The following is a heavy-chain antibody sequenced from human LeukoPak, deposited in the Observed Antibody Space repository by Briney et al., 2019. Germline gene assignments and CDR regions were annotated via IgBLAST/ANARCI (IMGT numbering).Heavy chain of an antibody. CDR1: GFTFSTST. D-gene: IGHD1-14*01. V-gene: IGHV3-21*01. J-gene: IGHJ4*02. CDR2: ISSSSTYI. Sequence: GGSLRLSFAASGFTFSTSTMNWVRQAPGKGLEWVSSISSSSTYISYPDSVKGRFTISRDNAKNSLYLQMNSLRDDDSAVYYCARGLQYQEPLYFDYCGQGTLVTVSS. CDR3: ARGLQYQEPLYFDY.